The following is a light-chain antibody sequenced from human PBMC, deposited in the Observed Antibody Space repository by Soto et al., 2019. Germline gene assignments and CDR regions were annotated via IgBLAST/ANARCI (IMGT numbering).Light chain of an antibody. V-gene: IGKV1-5*01. CDR1: QTISSW. J-gene: IGKJ1*01. CDR3: QPYNSFSGT. CDR2: DAS. Sequence: DIQMTQSPSTLSASVGDRVTITCRASQTISSWLAWYQQKPGKAPKLLIYDASSLERGVPSRFSGRGSGTQFTLTISSLQPDDFATYYCQPYNSFSGTFGPGTKVDIK.